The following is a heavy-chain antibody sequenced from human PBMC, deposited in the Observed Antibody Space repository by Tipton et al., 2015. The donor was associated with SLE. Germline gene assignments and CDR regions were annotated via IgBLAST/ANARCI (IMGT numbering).Heavy chain of an antibody. D-gene: IGHD1-26*01. CDR2: LYHSGDT. CDR3: VRINSGASRLFDY. V-gene: IGHV4-39*07. Sequence: TLSLTCTVSGGSVSSSSKYWAWIRQPPGQRLEYMASLYHSGDTYYNPSLKSRLTISMDTSKNQFSLRLNSVTAADTAVYYCVRINSGASRLFDYWGQGMLVAVSS. CDR1: GGSVSSSSKY. J-gene: IGHJ4*02.